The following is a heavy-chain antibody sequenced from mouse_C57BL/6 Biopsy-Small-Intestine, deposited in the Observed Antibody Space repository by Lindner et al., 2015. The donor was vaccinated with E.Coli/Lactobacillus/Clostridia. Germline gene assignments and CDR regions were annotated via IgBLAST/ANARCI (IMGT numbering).Heavy chain of an antibody. D-gene: IGHD2-5*01. CDR1: GYAFTSYW. CDR3: ARNYDSNWRVDY. J-gene: IGHJ2*01. Sequence: VQLQESGAELVRPGTSVKVSCKASGYAFTSYWMHWVRQRPGQGLEWIGDIYPGGDYTNYNEKFKGKATLTANKSSSTAYMQLSSLTSEDSAVYYCARNYDSNWRVDYWGQGTTLTVSS. V-gene: IGHV1-63*01. CDR2: IYPGGDYT.